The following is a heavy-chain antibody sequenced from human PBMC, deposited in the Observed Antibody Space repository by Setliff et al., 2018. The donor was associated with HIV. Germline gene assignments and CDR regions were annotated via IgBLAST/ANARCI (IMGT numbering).Heavy chain of an antibody. CDR3: AREFPGGTKGFDY. V-gene: IGHV4-39*07. CDR1: DGSISTGSYY. D-gene: IGHD1-1*01. Sequence: SETLSLTCTVADGSISTGSYYWSWVRQPAGRGLEWIGSIYHSGSTYYNPSLKSRVTISVDTSKNQFSLKLSSVTAADTAVYYCAREFPGGTKGFDYWGQGTLVTVSS. CDR2: IYHSGST. J-gene: IGHJ4*02.